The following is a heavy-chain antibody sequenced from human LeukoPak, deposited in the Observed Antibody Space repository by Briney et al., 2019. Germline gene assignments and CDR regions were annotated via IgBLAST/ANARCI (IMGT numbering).Heavy chain of an antibody. CDR1: GGSLNNYY. V-gene: IGHV4-59*08. CDR2: IFYTGST. J-gene: IGHJ4*02. CDR3: ARGRRYYDSSGRYFDF. Sequence: PSETLSLTCTVSGGSLNNYYWSWIRRPPGKGLECIGYIFYTGSTNYNPSLKSRVTISVDKSKNQFSLRLSSVTAADTAVYYCARGRRYYDSSGRYFDFWGQGTLVTVSS. D-gene: IGHD3-22*01.